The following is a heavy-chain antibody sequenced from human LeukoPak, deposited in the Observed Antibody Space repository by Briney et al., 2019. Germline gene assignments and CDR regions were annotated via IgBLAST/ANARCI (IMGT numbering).Heavy chain of an antibody. D-gene: IGHD5-12*01. Sequence: LXXXSRINSDGSSTSYADSVKGRFTISRDNAKNTLYLQMNSLRAEDTAVYYCKSGIVATIGDYWGQGTLVTASS. V-gene: IGHV3-74*01. CDR3: KSGIVATIGDY. CDR2: INSDGSST. J-gene: IGHJ4*02.